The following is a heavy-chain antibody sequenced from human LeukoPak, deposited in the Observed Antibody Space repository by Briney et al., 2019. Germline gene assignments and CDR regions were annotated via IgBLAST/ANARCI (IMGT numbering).Heavy chain of an antibody. J-gene: IGHJ4*02. D-gene: IGHD3-22*01. Sequence: SETLSLTCTVSGGSISSYYWSWIRQPPGKGLEWIGYIYYSGSTNYNPSLKSRVTISVDTSKNQFSLKLSSVTAADTAVYYCAGHYYYDTTGSDYWGQGTLVTVSS. CDR2: IYYSGST. V-gene: IGHV4-59*01. CDR3: AGHYYYDTTGSDY. CDR1: GGSISSYY.